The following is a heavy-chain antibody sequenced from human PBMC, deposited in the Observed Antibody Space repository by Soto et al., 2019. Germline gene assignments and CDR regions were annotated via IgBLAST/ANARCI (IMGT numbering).Heavy chain of an antibody. J-gene: IGHJ4*02. Sequence: PGGSLRLSCAASGFTFRTYGMHWVRQAPGKGLEWVAGIWSDGSNKYYVDSVKGRFIISRDNSRSTLYLEMNSLRAEDTALYYCARDLSYYYESTGYYQPAYWGQGALVTVS. CDR3: ARDLSYYYESTGYYQPAY. V-gene: IGHV3-33*01. CDR2: IWSDGSNK. CDR1: GFTFRTYG. D-gene: IGHD3-22*01.